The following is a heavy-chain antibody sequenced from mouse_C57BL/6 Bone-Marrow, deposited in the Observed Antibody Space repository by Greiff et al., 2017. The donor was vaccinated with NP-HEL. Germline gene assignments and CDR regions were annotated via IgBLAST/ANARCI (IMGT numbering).Heavy chain of an antibody. Sequence: VQLKESGGGLVQPGESLKLSCESNEYEFPSHDMSWVRKTPEKRLEFVAAINSDGGSTYYPDPMERRFFLSSDNPKKTLYLQMSSLRSEDTALDYGARHRLTGKGYFDDWGKGTTLTVSS. D-gene: IGHD4-1*01. V-gene: IGHV5-2*01. CDR1: EYEFPSHD. CDR2: INSDGGST. J-gene: IGHJ2*01. CDR3: ARHRLTGKGYFDD.